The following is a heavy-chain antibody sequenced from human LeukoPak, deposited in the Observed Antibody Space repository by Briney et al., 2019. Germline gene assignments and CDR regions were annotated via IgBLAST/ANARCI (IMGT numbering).Heavy chain of an antibody. V-gene: IGHV4-4*07. CDR2: IYSTGST. CDR3: AGGRDYYDSSAYGSVSSFDH. CDR1: GGSISSYY. Sequence: SETLSLSCTVSGGSISSYYWSWIRQPAGKGLEWIGRIYSTGSTNYNPSLKSRVTMSVGTSKNQFSLRLSSVTAADTAVYYCAGGRDYYDSSAYGSVSSFDHWGQGTLVTVSS. J-gene: IGHJ4*02. D-gene: IGHD3-22*01.